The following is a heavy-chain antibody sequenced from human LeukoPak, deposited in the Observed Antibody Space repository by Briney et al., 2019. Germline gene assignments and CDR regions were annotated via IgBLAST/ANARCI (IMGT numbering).Heavy chain of an antibody. D-gene: IGHD1-1*01. Sequence: GGSLRLSCAASGFSFISYWMSWVRQAPGKGLEGVANIKQDGSAKNYVDSVKGRFTISRDNDKNSLYLQLNSLRAEDTAVYYCAGCAGNSCYFDYWGQGTLVIVSS. CDR1: GFSFISYW. V-gene: IGHV3-7*01. J-gene: IGHJ4*02. CDR3: AGCAGNSCYFDY. CDR2: IKQDGSAK.